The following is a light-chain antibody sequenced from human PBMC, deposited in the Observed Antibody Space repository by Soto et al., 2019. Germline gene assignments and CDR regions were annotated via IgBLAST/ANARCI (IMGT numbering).Light chain of an antibody. CDR3: QQYQSYSET. CDR1: QRVSTR. J-gene: IGKJ1*01. Sequence: DIQMTQAPSTLSASVGDRVTITCRASQRVSTRLAWYQQKPGKAPKLLIYDASSLQTGVPSRFSGSGSGAEFTLTLSSLRPDDFATYYCQQYQSYSETFGHGTKVEIK. V-gene: IGKV1-5*01. CDR2: DAS.